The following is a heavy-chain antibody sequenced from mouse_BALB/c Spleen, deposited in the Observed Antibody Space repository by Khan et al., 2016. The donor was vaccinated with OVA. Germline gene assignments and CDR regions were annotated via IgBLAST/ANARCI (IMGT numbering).Heavy chain of an antibody. J-gene: IGHJ1*01. CDR3: ARGNTASYWYFGV. D-gene: IGHD1-2*01. V-gene: IGHV1-61*01. Sequence: QVQLKQSGAELVRPGVSVKLSCKASGYSLTSYWMNWVKQRPGQGLEWIGMIHPSDSETTLNQKFKDKATLTVDKSSSTAYMQLSIPTSEDSAVYYCARGNTASYWYFGVWGAGTTVTVSS. CDR2: IHPSDSET. CDR1: GYSLTSYW.